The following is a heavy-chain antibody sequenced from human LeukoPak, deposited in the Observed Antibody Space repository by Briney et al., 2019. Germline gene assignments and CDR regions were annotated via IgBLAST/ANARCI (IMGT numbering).Heavy chain of an antibody. J-gene: IGHJ4*01. CDR3: ARDNDKVVDH. D-gene: IGHD1-1*01. CDR2: ITAYNGNR. Sequence: ASVKVSCKASGYTFTSYGTSWVRQAPGQGLEWMGWITAYNGNRLYAQRFQGRITLTTDTSTSTSYMELRSLEYDDTAIYYCARDNDKVVDHWGQGTLVTVSS. CDR1: GYTFTSYG. V-gene: IGHV1-18*01.